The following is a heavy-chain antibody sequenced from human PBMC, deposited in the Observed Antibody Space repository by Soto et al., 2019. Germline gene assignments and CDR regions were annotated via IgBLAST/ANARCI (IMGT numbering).Heavy chain of an antibody. CDR3: ATVYCATTSCYAPFDY. Sequence: GGSLRLSCXASGFTFSNAWMSWVRQAPGKGLEWIGRIKTNSDGGTVDYASPVKGRFTISRDDSKSMLYLDLNSLKTEDTGVYFCATVYCATTSCYAPFDYWGKGTLVTVSS. V-gene: IGHV3-15*01. J-gene: IGHJ4*02. D-gene: IGHD2-2*01. CDR1: GFTFSNAW. CDR2: IKTNSDGGTV.